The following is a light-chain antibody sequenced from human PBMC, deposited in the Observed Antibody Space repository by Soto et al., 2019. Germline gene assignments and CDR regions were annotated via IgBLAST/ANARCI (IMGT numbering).Light chain of an antibody. J-gene: IGKJ4*01. Sequence: DVQMTQSPSSLSASVGDRVVITCRASQTISTDLNWYLQKPQKASELLIYGTSNLESGVPSRFSGSGSGTEFCITIRSLRPDDFATYCCQQSSITPRTFGGGTKLEIK. CDR1: QTISTD. CDR3: QQSSITPRT. CDR2: GTS. V-gene: IGKV1-39*01.